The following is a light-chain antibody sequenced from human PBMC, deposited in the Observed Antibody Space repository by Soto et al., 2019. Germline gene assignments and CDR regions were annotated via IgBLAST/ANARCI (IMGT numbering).Light chain of an antibody. CDR2: LGS. V-gene: IGKV2-28*01. CDR3: MQSLQTPYT. CDR1: QSLLHXXXXXY. Sequence: DVVMTQSPLSLPVTPGEPASISCRSSQSLLHXXXXXYLDWYLQKPGQSPQLLIYLGSNRAXGVXXRFXXXXXXXXXXXKISRVEADDVGVYYCMQSLQTPYTFGQGTKLEIK. J-gene: IGKJ2*01.